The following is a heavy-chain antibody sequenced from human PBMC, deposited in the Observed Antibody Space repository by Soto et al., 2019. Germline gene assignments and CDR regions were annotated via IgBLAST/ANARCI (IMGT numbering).Heavy chain of an antibody. D-gene: IGHD3-3*01. CDR3: VRGPSDHKLRLVEWPYGDS. V-gene: IGHV3-53*01. CDR1: GFIVSSNQ. J-gene: IGHJ4*02. CDR2: IYSGHTT. Sequence: EVQLVESGGGLIQPGGSLRLSCVASGFIVSSNQMSWVRQAPGKGLEWVSVIYSGHTTYYADSVEGRFTISRDDSKNTLYLQMNSLRVEDTAVYYCVRGPSDHKLRLVEWPYGDSCGQGALVTVSS.